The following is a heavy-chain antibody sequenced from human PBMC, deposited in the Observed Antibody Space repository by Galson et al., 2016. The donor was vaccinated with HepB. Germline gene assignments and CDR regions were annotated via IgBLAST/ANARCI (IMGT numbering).Heavy chain of an antibody. CDR2: LRGSGSST. CDR1: GFTFSDSA. V-gene: IGHV3-23*01. J-gene: IGHJ4*02. D-gene: IGHD3-22*01. Sequence: SLRLSCAASGFTFSDSAMHWVRQAPGKGLEWVSGLRGSGSSTFYADSVKGRFTISRDKSKNTVFLQMNSLRVEDTAIYYCAKIDSSAWCPRGVYWGRGTLVTVSS. CDR3: AKIDSSAWCPRGVY.